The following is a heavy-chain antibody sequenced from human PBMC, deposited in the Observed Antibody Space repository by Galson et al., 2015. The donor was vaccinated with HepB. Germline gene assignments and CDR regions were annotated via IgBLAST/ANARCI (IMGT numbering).Heavy chain of an antibody. V-gene: IGHV3-30-3*01. CDR1: GFTFSGYA. J-gene: IGHJ4*02. Sequence: SLRLSCAASGFTFSGYAMHWVRQAPGKGLEWVAVISNDGTNKFYDGSSEYYADSVKGRFTISRDNSKNTLYLQMNTLRPEDTAVYYCARDWDNTGWYYFDYWGQGTLVTVSS. CDR3: ARDWDNTGWYYFDY. CDR2: ISNDGTNKFYDGSSE. D-gene: IGHD6-19*01.